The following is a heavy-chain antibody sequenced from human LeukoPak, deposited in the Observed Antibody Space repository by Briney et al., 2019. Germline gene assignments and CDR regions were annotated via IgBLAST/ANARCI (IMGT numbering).Heavy chain of an antibody. V-gene: IGHV3-23*01. Sequence: GGSLRLSCVASGFTFSIYAISWVRQAPGKRLEWVSTFSGTSDNTYYADSVKGRFTISRDNSKNTLYLQMHSLRAEDTAVYYCAKRVSRPQYFFDYWGQGTLVTVSS. CDR3: AKRVSRPQYFFDY. D-gene: IGHD6-19*01. CDR1: GFTFSIYA. CDR2: FSGTSDNT. J-gene: IGHJ4*02.